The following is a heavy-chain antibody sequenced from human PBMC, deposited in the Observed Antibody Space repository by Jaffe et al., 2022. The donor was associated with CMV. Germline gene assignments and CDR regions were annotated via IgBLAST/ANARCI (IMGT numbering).Heavy chain of an antibody. D-gene: IGHD3-22*01. CDR2: IYPGDSDT. CDR1: GYSFTSYW. J-gene: IGHJ5*02. Sequence: EVQLVQSGAEVKKPGESLKISCKGSGYSFTSYWIGWVRQMPGKGLEWMGIIYPGDSDTRYSPSFQGQVTISADKSISTAYLQWSSLKASDTAMYYCARHPYYYDSSGLYNWFDPWGQGTLVTVSS. CDR3: ARHPYYYDSSGLYNWFDP. V-gene: IGHV5-51*01.